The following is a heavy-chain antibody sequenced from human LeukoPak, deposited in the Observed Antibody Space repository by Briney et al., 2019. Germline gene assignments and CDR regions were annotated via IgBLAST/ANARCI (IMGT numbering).Heavy chain of an antibody. CDR3: ARARPPLVAPPDY. D-gene: IGHD3-9*01. J-gene: IGHJ4*02. Sequence: SETLSLTCTVSGGSISSGGYYWSWIRQHPGKGLEWIGCIYYSGSTYYNPSLKSRITISVDTSKNQFSLKLSSVTAADTAVYYCARARPPLVAPPDYWGQGTLVIVSS. CDR1: GGSISSGGYY. V-gene: IGHV4-31*03. CDR2: IYYSGST.